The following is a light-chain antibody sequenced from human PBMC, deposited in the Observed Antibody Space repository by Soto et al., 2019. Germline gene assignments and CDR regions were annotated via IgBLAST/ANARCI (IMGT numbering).Light chain of an antibody. CDR2: DVS. CDR1: SSDVGGYNY. Sequence: QSALTQPPSASGSPGQSVTISCTGTSSDVGGYNYVSWYQQHPGKAPKLMIYDVSKRPSGVPDRFSGSKSGNTASLTVSGLQADDEADYYCSSYAGSNTSGVFGSGTKLTVL. CDR3: SSYAGSNTSGV. V-gene: IGLV2-8*01. J-gene: IGLJ1*01.